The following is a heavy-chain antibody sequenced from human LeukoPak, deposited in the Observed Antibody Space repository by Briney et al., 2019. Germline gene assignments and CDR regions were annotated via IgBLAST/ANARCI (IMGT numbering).Heavy chain of an antibody. D-gene: IGHD1-26*01. V-gene: IGHV1-2*02. CDR2: INPNSGGT. J-gene: IGHJ4*02. CDR1: GYTFTGYY. CDR3: ATSGFSGRLFDY. Sequence: ASVKVSCKASGYTFTGYYMPWVRQAPGQGLEWMGWINPNSGGTNYAQKFQGRVTMTRDTSISTAYMELSRLRSDDTAVYYCATSGFSGRLFDYWGQGTLVTVSS.